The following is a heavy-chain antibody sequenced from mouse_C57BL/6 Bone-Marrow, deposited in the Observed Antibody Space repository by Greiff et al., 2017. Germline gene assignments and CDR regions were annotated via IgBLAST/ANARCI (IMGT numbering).Heavy chain of an antibody. V-gene: IGHV2-2*01. CDR3: ARNLGITTDWYFDV. CDR1: GFSLTSYG. Sequence: VQLKESGPGLVQPSQSLSITCTVSGFSLTSYGVHWVRQSPGKGLEWLGVIWSGGSTDYNAAFISRLSISKDNSKSQVFFKMNSLQADDTAIYYCARNLGITTDWYFDVWGTGTTVTVSS. J-gene: IGHJ1*03. CDR2: IWSGGST. D-gene: IGHD1-1*01.